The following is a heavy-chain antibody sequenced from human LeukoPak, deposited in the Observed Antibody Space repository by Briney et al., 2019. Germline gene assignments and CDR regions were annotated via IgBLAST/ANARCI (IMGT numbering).Heavy chain of an antibody. CDR1: GFSFSGYG. Sequence: GGSLRLSCAASGFSFSGYGMHWVRQAPGKGLEWVAFIRYDGSNEYYADSVKGRFTISRDNSKNTLYLQMNSLRAEDTAVYYCAKDSNPYYYDTRAWDYWGQGTLVTVSS. CDR2: IRYDGSNE. V-gene: IGHV3-30*02. CDR3: AKDSNPYYYDTRAWDY. D-gene: IGHD3-22*01. J-gene: IGHJ4*02.